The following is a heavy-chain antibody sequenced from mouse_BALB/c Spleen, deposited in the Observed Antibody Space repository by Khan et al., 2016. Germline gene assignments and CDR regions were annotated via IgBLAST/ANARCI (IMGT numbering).Heavy chain of an antibody. J-gene: IGHJ2*01. CDR3: ARYSTTVVAPLDY. CDR1: GYSFTSYT. V-gene: IGHV1-4*01. D-gene: IGHD1-1*01. CDR2: INPSSSYT. Sequence: VELVESGAELARPGASVKMSCKASGYSFTSYTMHWVKQRPGQGLEWLGFINPSSSYTNYNQNFKDKATLTADKSSSTAYMQLSSLTSEYSAVYFCARYSTTVVAPLDYWGQGTTLTVSS.